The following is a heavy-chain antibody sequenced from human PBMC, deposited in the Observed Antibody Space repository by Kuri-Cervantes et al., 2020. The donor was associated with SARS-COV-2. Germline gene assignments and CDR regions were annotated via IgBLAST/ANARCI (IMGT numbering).Heavy chain of an antibody. D-gene: IGHD2-15*01. CDR1: GFTFSSYS. V-gene: IGHV3-21*04. Sequence: GESLKISCAASGFTFSSYSMNWVRQAPGKGLEWVSSISSSSSYIYYADSVKGRFTISRDNAKNSLYLQMNSLRAEDTALYYCAASSGSYSRIYCSGGSCYSSPLSYWGQGTLVTVSS. J-gene: IGHJ4*02. CDR3: AASSGSYSRIYCSGGSCYSSPLSY. CDR2: ISSSSSYI.